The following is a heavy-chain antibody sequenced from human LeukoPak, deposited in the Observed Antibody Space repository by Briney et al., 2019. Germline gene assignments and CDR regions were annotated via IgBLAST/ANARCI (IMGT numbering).Heavy chain of an antibody. CDR3: ARAFSNYYYYYYGMDV. J-gene: IGHJ6*02. CDR2: ISYDGSNK. V-gene: IGHV3-30*03. D-gene: IGHD4-11*01. CDR1: GFTFSSYG. Sequence: GGSLRLSCAASGFTFSSYGMHWVRQAPGKGLEWVAVISYDGSNKYYADSVKGRFTISRDNSKNTLYLQMNSLRAEDTAVYYCARAFSNYYYYYYGMDVWGQGTTVTVSS.